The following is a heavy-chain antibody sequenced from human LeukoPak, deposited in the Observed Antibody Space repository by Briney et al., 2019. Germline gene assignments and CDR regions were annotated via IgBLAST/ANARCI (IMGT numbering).Heavy chain of an antibody. CDR1: GGSVSSYY. CDR2: IYYSGST. J-gene: IGHJ4*02. D-gene: IGHD1-26*01. Sequence: SETLSLTCTVSGGSVSSYYWSWIRQPPGKGLEWIGYIYYSGSTNYNPSLKSRVTISVDTSKNQFSLKLSSVTAADTAVYYCARSKWGFPFDYWGQGTLVTVSS. V-gene: IGHV4-59*08. CDR3: ARSKWGFPFDY.